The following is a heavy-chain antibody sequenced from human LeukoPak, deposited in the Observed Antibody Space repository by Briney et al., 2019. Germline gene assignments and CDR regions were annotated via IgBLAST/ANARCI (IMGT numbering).Heavy chain of an antibody. V-gene: IGHV4-4*07. J-gene: IGHJ5*02. Sequence: SETLSLTCTVSGGSISSYYWSWIRQPAGKEWEWIGRIYTSGSTNYNPSLKSRVTMSVDTSKNQFSLKLTSVTAADTAVYYCARDRGLYGEVLFDPWGQGTLVTVSS. CDR2: IYTSGST. D-gene: IGHD3-10*01. CDR1: GGSISSYY. CDR3: ARDRGLYGEVLFDP.